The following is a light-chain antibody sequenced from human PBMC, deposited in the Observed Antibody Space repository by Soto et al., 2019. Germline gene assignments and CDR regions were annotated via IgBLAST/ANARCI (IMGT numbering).Light chain of an antibody. CDR2: STS. J-gene: IGLJ1*01. CDR3: AAWDDRLTGRV. V-gene: IGLV1-44*01. Sequence: QSVLTQPPSASGTPGQRVTISCSGSSSNIGSNTVIWYQQLPGTAPKLLIYSTSQRASGVPDRFSGSKSGTSASLAISGLQSEDEADYYCAAWDDRLTGRVFGTGTKVTVL. CDR1: SSNIGSNT.